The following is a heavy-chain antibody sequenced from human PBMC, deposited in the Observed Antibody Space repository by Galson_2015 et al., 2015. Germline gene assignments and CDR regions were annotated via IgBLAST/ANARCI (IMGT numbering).Heavy chain of an antibody. V-gene: IGHV3-21*01. CDR2: ISSSSSFI. D-gene: IGHD4-17*01. J-gene: IGHJ6*03. Sequence: SLRLSCAASGFIFSGSAMNWVRQAPGKGLEWVASISSSSSFIYYADSVKGRFTISRDNAENSLYLQMNRLRGEDTAVYYCAKEEHTVTDRDYYYYMDVWGKGTTVTVS. CDR3: AKEEHTVTDRDYYYYMDV. CDR1: GFIFSGSA.